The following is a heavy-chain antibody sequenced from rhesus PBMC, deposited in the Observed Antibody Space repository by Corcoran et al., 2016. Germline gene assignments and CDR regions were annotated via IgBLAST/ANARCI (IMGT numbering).Heavy chain of an antibody. V-gene: IGHV4-160*01. CDR3: AREYCTGNNCPFDY. Sequence: QVQLQQWGEGLVKPSETLSLTCAVSGGSISSNYWRWIRQPPGKGLERIGRIRSGGSTNDKPYLKRRVTMSIDTCKKQFSLELSYVTAAETAVYYCAREYCTGNNCPFDYWGQGVLVTVSS. D-gene: IGHD2-21*01. J-gene: IGHJ4*01. CDR1: GGSISSNY. CDR2: IRSGGST.